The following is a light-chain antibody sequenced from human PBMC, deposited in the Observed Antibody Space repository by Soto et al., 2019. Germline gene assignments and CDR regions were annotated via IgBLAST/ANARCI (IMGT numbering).Light chain of an antibody. Sequence: EIVLTQSPGTLSLSPGERASLSCRASQKIASNCLAWYQQKPGQSPRLLIYGASSRATVIPERFSGSGSGTAFTLTISRLEPEDFAVYYCQQYGTSPQTFGQGTRIEIK. CDR3: QQYGTSPQT. CDR1: QKIASNC. J-gene: IGKJ1*01. CDR2: GAS. V-gene: IGKV3-20*01.